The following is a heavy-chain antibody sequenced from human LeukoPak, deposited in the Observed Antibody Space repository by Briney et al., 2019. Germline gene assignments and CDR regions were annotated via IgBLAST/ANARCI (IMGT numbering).Heavy chain of an antibody. CDR1: GFTFSSYA. CDR3: AKGPYRLLWFGGGSSANWFDP. CDR2: ISGSGGST. V-gene: IGHV3-23*01. Sequence: GGSLRLSCAASGFTFSSYAMSWVRQAPGKGLEWVSAISGSGGSTYYADSVKGRFTISRDNSKNTLYLQMNSLRAEDTAVYYCAKGPYRLLWFGGGSSANWFDPWGQGTLVTVSS. D-gene: IGHD3-10*01. J-gene: IGHJ5*02.